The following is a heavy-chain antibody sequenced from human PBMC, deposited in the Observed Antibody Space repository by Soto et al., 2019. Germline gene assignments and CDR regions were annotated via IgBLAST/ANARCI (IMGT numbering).Heavy chain of an antibody. D-gene: IGHD6-19*01. J-gene: IGHJ3*02. V-gene: IGHV1-46*01. CDR2: INPSGGST. CDR1: GYTFTSYY. Sequence: ASVKVSCKASGYTFTSYYMHWVLQAPGQGLEWMGIINPSGGSTSYAQKFQGRVTMTRDTSTSTVYMGLSSLRSEDTAVYYCARKRVEMAAADAFDIWGQGTMVTVSS. CDR3: ARKRVEMAAADAFDI.